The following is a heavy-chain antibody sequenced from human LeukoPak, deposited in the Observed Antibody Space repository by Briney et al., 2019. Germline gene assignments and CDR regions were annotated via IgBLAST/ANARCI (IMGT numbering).Heavy chain of an antibody. CDR1: GGSISSSSYY. V-gene: IGHV4-39*01. J-gene: IGHJ6*03. CDR3: ARVYGSGSYYNGYYYYYMDV. D-gene: IGHD3-10*01. Sequence: SETLSLTCTVSGGSISSSSYYWGWIRQPPGKGLEWIGSIYYSGSTYYNPSLKSRVTISVDTSKNQFPLKLSSVTAADTAVYYCARVYGSGSYYNGYYYYYMDVWGKGTTVTISS. CDR2: IYYSGST.